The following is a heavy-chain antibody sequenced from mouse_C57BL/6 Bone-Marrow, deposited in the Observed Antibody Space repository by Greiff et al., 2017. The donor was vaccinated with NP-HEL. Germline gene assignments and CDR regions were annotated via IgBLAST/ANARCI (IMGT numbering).Heavy chain of an antibody. D-gene: IGHD2-4*01. CDR3: ARAYYDYDGAFDV. V-gene: IGHV5-4*01. Sequence: EVQVVESGGGLVKPGGSLKLSCAASGFTFSSYAMSWVRQTPEKRLEWVATLSDGGSYTYYPDNVKGRFTISRDNAKNNLYLQMSHLKSEDTAMYYCARAYYDYDGAFDVWGTGTTVTVSS. CDR2: LSDGGSYT. J-gene: IGHJ1*03. CDR1: GFTFSSYA.